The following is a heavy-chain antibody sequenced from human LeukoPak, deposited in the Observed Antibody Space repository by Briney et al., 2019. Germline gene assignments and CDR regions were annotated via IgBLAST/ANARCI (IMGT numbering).Heavy chain of an antibody. V-gene: IGHV4-34*01. CDR3: ARGCPYSSGWQFCYYYYMDV. J-gene: IGHJ6*03. CDR1: GGSFSGYY. Sequence: SETLSLTCAVYGGSFSGYYWSWIRQPPGKGLEWIGEINHSGSTNYNPSLKSRVTISIDTSKNQFSLKLSSVTAADTAVYYCARGCPYSSGWQFCYYYYMDVWGKGTTVTVSS. D-gene: IGHD6-19*01. CDR2: INHSGST.